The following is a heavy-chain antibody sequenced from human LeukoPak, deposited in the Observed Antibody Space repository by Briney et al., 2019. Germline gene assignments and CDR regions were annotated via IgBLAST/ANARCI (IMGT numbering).Heavy chain of an antibody. CDR1: GFTFSGYG. V-gene: IGHV3-69-1*01. CDR3: ARVSTRTTGPGRERDY. Sequence: GGSLRPFCPASGFTFSGYGISWARQAPGKGLEWVSSISSISSMYYTDSVKGRFTISRDNAENSVYLQLNSLRADDTAIYYCARVSTRTTGPGRERDYWGQGTVTPVSS. D-gene: IGHD4-11*01. J-gene: IGHJ1*01. CDR2: ISSISSM.